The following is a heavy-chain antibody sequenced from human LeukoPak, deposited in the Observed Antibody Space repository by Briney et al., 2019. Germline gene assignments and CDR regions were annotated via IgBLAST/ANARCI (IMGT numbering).Heavy chain of an antibody. V-gene: IGHV4-34*01. CDR3: ATCSGGSSTNWFDP. D-gene: IGHD2-15*01. J-gene: IGHJ5*02. CDR1: GGSFSGYY. CDR2: INHSGST. Sequence: SETLSLTCAVYGGSFSGYYWSWIRQPPGKGLEWIGEINHSGSTNYNPSLKSRVTISVDTSKNQFSLKLSSVTAADMAVYYCATCSGGSSTNWFDPWGQGTLVTVSS.